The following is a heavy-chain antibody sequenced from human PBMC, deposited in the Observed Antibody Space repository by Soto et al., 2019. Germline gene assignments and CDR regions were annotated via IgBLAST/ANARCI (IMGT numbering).Heavy chain of an antibody. CDR2: ISYDGSNK. J-gene: IGHJ4*02. Sequence: SLRLSCAASGFTFSSYGMHWVRQAPGKGLEWVAVISYDGSNKYHADSVKGRFTISRDNSKNTLDLQMNSLRAEDTAVYYCAKSLERYCSGGSCLTRPPLHYWGQGTLVTVSS. CDR1: GFTFSSYG. D-gene: IGHD2-15*01. CDR3: AKSLERYCSGGSCLTRPPLHY. V-gene: IGHV3-30*18.